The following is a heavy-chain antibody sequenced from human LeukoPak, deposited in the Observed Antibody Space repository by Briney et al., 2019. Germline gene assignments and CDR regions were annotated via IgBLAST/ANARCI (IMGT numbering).Heavy chain of an antibody. J-gene: IGHJ4*02. CDR2: ISSRSYT. Sequence: GGSLRLSCAASGFSFSVYSMNWVRQAPGKGLEWVSSISSRSYTDYADSVRGRFTISRDNAKNSLFLQMNSLRAEDTAVYYCARDVYGDYGSDYWGQGTLVTVSS. CDR1: GFSFSVYS. CDR3: ARDVYGDYGSDY. D-gene: IGHD4-17*01. V-gene: IGHV3-69-1*01.